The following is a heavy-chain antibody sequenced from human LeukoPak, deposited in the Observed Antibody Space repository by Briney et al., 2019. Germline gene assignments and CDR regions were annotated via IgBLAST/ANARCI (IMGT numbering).Heavy chain of an antibody. V-gene: IGHV4-59*08. CDR3: ARHRPATVVTDDAFDI. D-gene: IGHD4-23*01. CDR2: IYYSGST. CDR1: GGSISSYY. J-gene: IGHJ3*02. Sequence: SETLSLTCTVSGGSISSYYWSWIRQPPGKGLEWIGYIYYSGSTNYNPSLKSRVTISVDTSKNQFSLKLSSVTAADTAVYYCARHRPATVVTDDAFDIWGQGTMVTVSS.